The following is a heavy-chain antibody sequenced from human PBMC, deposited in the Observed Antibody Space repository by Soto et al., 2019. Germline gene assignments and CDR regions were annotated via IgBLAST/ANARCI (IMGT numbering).Heavy chain of an antibody. J-gene: IGHJ4*02. Sequence: QVQLVESGGGVVQPGRSLRLSCAASGFSFSISPMHGVRQAPGKGPEWVALISYDGTNKFYADSVKGRFTISRDNSKSTLYLQVDSLRPEDAAVYYCARDPKTSGGQHWAFNYFDSWGQGTLVTVSS. CDR3: ARDPKTSGGQHWAFNYFDS. V-gene: IGHV3-30-3*01. CDR2: ISYDGTNK. D-gene: IGHD7-27*01. CDR1: GFSFSISP.